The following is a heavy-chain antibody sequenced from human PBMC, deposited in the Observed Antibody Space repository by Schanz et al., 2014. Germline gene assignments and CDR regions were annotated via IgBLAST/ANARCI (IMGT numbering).Heavy chain of an antibody. D-gene: IGHD6-13*01. Sequence: QVQLVESGGGVVQPGRSLRLSCAASGITLSGYGLHWVLQAPGKGLEWVGFISFDGRNTGYAHSVKGRFTISRDNSKNTVNLQMNSLRAEDTAVYYCAKEKEEVAADGSFFDYWGQGTLVTVSS. J-gene: IGHJ4*02. CDR2: ISFDGRNT. CDR1: GITLSGYG. V-gene: IGHV3-30*18. CDR3: AKEKEEVAADGSFFDY.